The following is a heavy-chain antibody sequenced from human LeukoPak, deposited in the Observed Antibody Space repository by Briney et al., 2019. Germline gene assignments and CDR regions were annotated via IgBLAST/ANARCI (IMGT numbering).Heavy chain of an antibody. D-gene: IGHD2-8*01. CDR3: AREMLSYYYYVDV. J-gene: IGHJ6*03. V-gene: IGHV4-38-2*02. CDR2: IYHSGST. CDR1: GYSISSGYY. Sequence: MSSETLSLTCTVSGYSISSGYYWGWIRQPRGKGLEWIGSIYHSGSTYYNPSLKSRVTISVDTSKNQFSLKLSSVTAADTAVYYCAREMLSYYYYVDVWGKGTTVTISS.